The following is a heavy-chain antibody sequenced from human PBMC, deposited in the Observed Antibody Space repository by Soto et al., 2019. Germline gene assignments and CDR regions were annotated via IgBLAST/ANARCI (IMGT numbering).Heavy chain of an antibody. J-gene: IGHJ4*02. V-gene: IGHV4-39*01. CDR1: GGSISTSSYY. D-gene: IGHD6-19*01. CDR2: IYYSGGS. Sequence: SETLSLTCTVSGGSISTSSYYWGWIRQPPGKGLEWIGTIYYSGGSYYNPSLKSRVTISVDTSKNHFSLSLSSLTAADTAVYYCARQAVAGTGVDYWGQGTLVTVSS. CDR3: ARQAVAGTGVDY.